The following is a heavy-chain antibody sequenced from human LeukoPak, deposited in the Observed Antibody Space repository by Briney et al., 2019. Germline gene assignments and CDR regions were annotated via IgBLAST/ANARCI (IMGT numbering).Heavy chain of an antibody. D-gene: IGHD1-1*01. V-gene: IGHV3-7*01. CDR1: GVTFSSYW. Sequence: GGSLRLSCAASGVTFSSYWLSWVRQAPGKGLEWVANINQNGSQKYYAHSVRGRFTISRETAKKSFFMQTGRLRAENTSVDYCVTDAWATTDSFYLWGRGTTVTVSS. CDR2: INQNGSQK. CDR3: VTDAWATTDSFYL. J-gene: IGHJ3*01.